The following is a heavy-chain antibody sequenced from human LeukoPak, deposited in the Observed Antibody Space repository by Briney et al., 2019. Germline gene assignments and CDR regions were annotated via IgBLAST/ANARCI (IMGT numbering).Heavy chain of an antibody. J-gene: IGHJ4*02. Sequence: SETLSLTCAVYGGSFSGYYWSWIRQPPGKGLEWIGEINHSGSTNYNPSLKSRVTISVDTPKNQFSLKLSSVTAADTAVYYCARGPLLGITAAGTTYFDYWGQGTLVTVSS. CDR3: ARGPLLGITAAGTTYFDY. D-gene: IGHD6-13*01. CDR2: INHSGST. V-gene: IGHV4-34*01. CDR1: GGSFSGYY.